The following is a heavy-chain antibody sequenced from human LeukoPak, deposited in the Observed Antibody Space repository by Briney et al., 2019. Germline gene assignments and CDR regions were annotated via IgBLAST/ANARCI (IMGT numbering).Heavy chain of an antibody. V-gene: IGHV4-59*01. Sequence: SETLSLTCTVSGGSISSYYWTWIRQPPGKGLEWIGYIDHSGSTNYNPSLKSRVSISSDTSKNQFSLELSSVTAADTAVYYCARLKATVSIHAYFDSWGQGTLVTVSS. J-gene: IGHJ4*02. CDR1: GGSISSYY. CDR2: IDHSGST. CDR3: ARLKATVSIHAYFDS. D-gene: IGHD4-17*01.